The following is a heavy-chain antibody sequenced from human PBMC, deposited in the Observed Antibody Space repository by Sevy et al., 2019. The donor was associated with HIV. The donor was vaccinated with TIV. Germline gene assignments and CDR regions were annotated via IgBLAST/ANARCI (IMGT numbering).Heavy chain of an antibody. CDR3: ARGGGYCGGDCYSIDY. J-gene: IGHJ4*02. CDR2: IWYDGTIK. CDR1: GFTFSSYV. D-gene: IGHD2-21*02. V-gene: IGHV3-33*08. Sequence: GGSLRLSCAASGFTFSSYVMHWVRQAPGKGLEWVALIWYDGTIKYYADSVKGRFTISRDNSKDTLFLQMKSLTPEDAAVYYCARGGGYCGGDCYSIDYWGQGALVTVSS.